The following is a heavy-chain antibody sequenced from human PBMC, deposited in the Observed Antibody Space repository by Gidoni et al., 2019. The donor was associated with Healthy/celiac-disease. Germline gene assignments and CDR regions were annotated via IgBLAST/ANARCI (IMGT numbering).Heavy chain of an antibody. CDR1: GGSISSYY. Sequence: QVQLQESGPGLVKPSETLSLTCTVSGGSISSYYWSWIRQPPGKGLEWIGYIYYSGSTNYNPSLKSRVTISVDTSKNQFSLKLSSVTAADTAVYYCARYYYDSSGYYVDYWGQGTLVTVSS. CDR2: IYYSGST. D-gene: IGHD3-22*01. V-gene: IGHV4-59*01. J-gene: IGHJ4*02. CDR3: ARYYYDSSGYYVDY.